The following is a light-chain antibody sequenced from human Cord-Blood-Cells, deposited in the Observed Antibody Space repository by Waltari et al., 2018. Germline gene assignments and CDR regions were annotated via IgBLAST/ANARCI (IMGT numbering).Light chain of an antibody. J-gene: IGLJ3*02. Sequence: QSALTQPASVSGSPGQSITISCTGTSSDVGRYNLVSWYQQHPSKAPKLMIYEGSTRPSGVSNRFSGSKSGNTASLTISGLQAEDEADYYCCSYAGSSTWVFGGGTKLTVL. V-gene: IGLV2-23*01. CDR2: EGS. CDR1: SSDVGRYNL. CDR3: CSYAGSSTWV.